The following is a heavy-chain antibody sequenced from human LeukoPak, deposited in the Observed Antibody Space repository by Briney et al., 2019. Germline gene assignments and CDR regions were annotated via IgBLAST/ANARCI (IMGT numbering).Heavy chain of an antibody. CDR2: IRSKAYGGTT. CDR3: TRRYNYDSSGYYYVRDAFDI. V-gene: IGHV3-49*04. CDR1: GFTFGDYV. J-gene: IGHJ3*02. D-gene: IGHD3-22*01. Sequence: GSLRLSCTASGFTFGDYVMSWVGQAPGKGLEWVGFIRSKAYGGTTKNAASVKGRFTISRDDSRSIAYLQMNSLKTEDTAVYYCTRRYNYDSSGYYYVRDAFDIWGQGTMVTVSS.